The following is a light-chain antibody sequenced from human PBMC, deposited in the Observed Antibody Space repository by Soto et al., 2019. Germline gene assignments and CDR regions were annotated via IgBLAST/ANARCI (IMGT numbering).Light chain of an antibody. CDR2: TDN. Sequence: QSVLTQPPSASGTPGQRVTISCSGSSSNIGGNTVNWYQQLPGTTPKLLISTDNQRPSGVSDRFSGSKSGTSASLAISGLQSEDEADYYCAAWDDSLNGHVVFGGGTKVTVL. CDR3: AAWDDSLNGHVV. V-gene: IGLV1-44*01. J-gene: IGLJ2*01. CDR1: SSNIGGNT.